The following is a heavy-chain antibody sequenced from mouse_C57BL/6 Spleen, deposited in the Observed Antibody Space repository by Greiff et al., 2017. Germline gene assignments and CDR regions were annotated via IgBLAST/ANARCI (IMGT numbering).Heavy chain of an antibody. J-gene: IGHJ3*01. CDR2: IDPSDSHT. Sequence: QVQLQQPGAELVKPGASVKLSCKASGYTFTSYWMQWVKQRPGQGLEWIGEIDPSDSHTNYNQKFKGKATLTVDTSSSTAYMQLSSLTSEDSAVYYCARNGIYYDYDGFAYWGQGTLVTVSA. CDR1: GYTFTSYW. CDR3: ARNGIYYDYDGFAY. D-gene: IGHD2-4*01. V-gene: IGHV1-50*01.